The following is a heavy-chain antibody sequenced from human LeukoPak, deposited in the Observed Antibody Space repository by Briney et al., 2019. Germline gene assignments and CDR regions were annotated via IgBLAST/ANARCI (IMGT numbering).Heavy chain of an antibody. CDR3: AREGAARNFDY. V-gene: IGHV4-61*02. D-gene: IGHD6-6*01. J-gene: IGHJ4*02. CDR1: GGSVISGTYY. Sequence: SQTLSLTCTVSGGSVISGTYYWTWIRQPAGKGLEWIGRIYTSGSTNFNPSLKSRVSISLDTSQNQFSLKVSTVTAADTAVYYCAREGAARNFDYWGQGILVTVSS. CDR2: IYTSGST.